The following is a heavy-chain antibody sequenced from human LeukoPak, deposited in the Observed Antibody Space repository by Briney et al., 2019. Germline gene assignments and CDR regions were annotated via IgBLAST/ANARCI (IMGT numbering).Heavy chain of an antibody. J-gene: IGHJ4*02. CDR3: ARLTTTVTTSFDY. D-gene: IGHD4-17*01. CDR1: VVTFSIYN. V-gene: IGHV3-21*01. Sequence: SGGSLRLSCAPSVVTFSIYNMNCVRHAPGKGVEWVSSISSSSRYIYYADSVKGRFTISTDNAKNSLYMQMNSMRAEEKAVYYCARLTTTVTTSFDYWGQGTLVTVSS. CDR2: ISSSSRYI.